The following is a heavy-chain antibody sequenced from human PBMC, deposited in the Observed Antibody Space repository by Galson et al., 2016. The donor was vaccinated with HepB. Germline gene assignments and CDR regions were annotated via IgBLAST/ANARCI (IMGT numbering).Heavy chain of an antibody. CDR1: GFTFSSYV. Sequence: SLRLSCAASGFTFSSYVLSWVRQPPGKGLEWVSAISADGRNTYYADSVKGRFTISRDNSKNTVYRQMNSLRAEATALYYCAKYNYGDPAFAYWGQGTLVTVSS. J-gene: IGHJ4*02. CDR2: ISADGRNT. V-gene: IGHV3-23*01. CDR3: AKYNYGDPAFAY. D-gene: IGHD4-17*01.